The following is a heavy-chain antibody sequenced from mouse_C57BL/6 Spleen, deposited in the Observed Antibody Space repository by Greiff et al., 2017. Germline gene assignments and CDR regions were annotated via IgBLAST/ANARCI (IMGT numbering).Heavy chain of an antibody. D-gene: IGHD3-3*01. CDR1: GYAFSSYW. V-gene: IGHV1-80*01. Sequence: VKLQQSGAELVKPGASVKISCKASGYAFSSYWMNWVKQRPGKGLEWIGQIYPGDGDTNYNGKFKGKATLTADKSSSTAYMQLSSLTSEDSAVYFCARGQSSYAMDYWGQGTSVTVSS. J-gene: IGHJ4*01. CDR3: ARGQSSYAMDY. CDR2: IYPGDGDT.